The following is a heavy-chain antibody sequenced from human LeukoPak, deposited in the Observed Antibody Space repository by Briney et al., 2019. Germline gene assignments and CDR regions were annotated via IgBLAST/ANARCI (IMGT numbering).Heavy chain of an antibody. CDR3: ARGVEPLAANTLAY. CDR2: LYSDGNT. V-gene: IGHV3-53*01. J-gene: IGHJ4*02. Sequence: GGSLRLSCAASGFTVITNDMSWVRQAPGKGLELVSVLYSDGNTKYADSVQGRFTISRDNSKNTMYLEMNSLSPDDTAVYYCARGVEPLAANTLAYWGQGTLVTVSS. CDR1: GFTVITND. D-gene: IGHD1-14*01.